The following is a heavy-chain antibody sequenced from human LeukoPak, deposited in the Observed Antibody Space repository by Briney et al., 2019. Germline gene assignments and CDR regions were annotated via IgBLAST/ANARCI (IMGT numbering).Heavy chain of an antibody. CDR3: ARLQYSNYVLY. J-gene: IGHJ4*02. V-gene: IGHV4-39*01. D-gene: IGHD4-11*01. Sequence: GSLRLSCAASGFTFSSYWMSWVRQAPGKGLEWIGSIYYSGSTYYNPSLKSRVTISVDTSKNQFSLKLSSVTAADTAVYYCARLQYSNYVLYWGQGTLVTVSS. CDR1: GFTFSSYW. CDR2: IYYSGST.